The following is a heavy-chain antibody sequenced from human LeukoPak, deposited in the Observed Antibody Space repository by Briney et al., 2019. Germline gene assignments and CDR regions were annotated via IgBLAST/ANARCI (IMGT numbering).Heavy chain of an antibody. V-gene: IGHV4-59*08. CDR2: IYYSGST. Sequence: SETLSLTCTVSGGSISSYYWSWIRQPPGKGLEWIGYIYYSGSTNYNPSLKSRVTISVDTSKNQFSLKLSSVTAAGTAVYYCARLYDSSGLFLDYWGQGTLVTVSS. D-gene: IGHD3-22*01. CDR3: ARLYDSSGLFLDY. CDR1: GGSISSYY. J-gene: IGHJ4*02.